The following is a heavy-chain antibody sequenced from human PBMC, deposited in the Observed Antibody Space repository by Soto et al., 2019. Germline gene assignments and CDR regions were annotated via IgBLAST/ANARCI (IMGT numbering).Heavy chain of an antibody. CDR3: AKEESNYDFWTHTGEGMDV. J-gene: IGHJ6*02. CDR1: GFTFSTYS. CDR2: ISSSSSTI. D-gene: IGHD3-3*01. Sequence: PGGSLRLSCAASGFTFSTYSMNWVRQAPGKGLEWVSYISSSSSTIFYTDSVKGRFTISRDNSKNTLYLQMNSLRAEDTAVYYCAKEESNYDFWTHTGEGMDVWGQGTTVTVSS. V-gene: IGHV3-48*01.